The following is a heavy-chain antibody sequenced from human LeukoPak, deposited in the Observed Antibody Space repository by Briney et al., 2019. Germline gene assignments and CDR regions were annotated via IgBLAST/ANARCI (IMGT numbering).Heavy chain of an antibody. CDR3: ARERDRGRTSLYFDS. V-gene: IGHV3-66*01. D-gene: IGHD3-16*01. CDR2: IYSGGDT. J-gene: IGHJ4*02. Sequence: PGGSLRLSCAASGFTVSSNYMSWVRQAPGKGLEWVSVIYSGGDTYYADSVKGRFTISRDNSKNTLYLQMNSLRAEDTAVYYCARERDRGRTSLYFDSWGQGTLVPVSS. CDR1: GFTVSSNY.